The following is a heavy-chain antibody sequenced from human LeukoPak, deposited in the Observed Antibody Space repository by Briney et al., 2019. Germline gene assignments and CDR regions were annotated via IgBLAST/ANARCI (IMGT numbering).Heavy chain of an antibody. CDR2: INWNGGST. J-gene: IGHJ5*02. Sequence: GGSLRLSCAASGFTFDDYGMSWVRQAPGKGLEWVSGINWNGGSTGYADSVKGRFTISRDNAKNSLYLQMNSLRAEDTALYHCARELYGDYVDHWFDPWGQGTLVTVSS. D-gene: IGHD4-17*01. CDR1: GFTFDDYG. CDR3: ARELYGDYVDHWFDP. V-gene: IGHV3-20*01.